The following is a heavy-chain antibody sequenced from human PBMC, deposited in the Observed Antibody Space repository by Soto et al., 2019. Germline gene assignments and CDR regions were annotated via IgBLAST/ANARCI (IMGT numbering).Heavy chain of an antibody. CDR3: AHAYGGRSLY. CDR2: IYWDDSK. D-gene: IGHD1-26*01. CDR1: GFSLTTDRVG. J-gene: IGHJ4*02. V-gene: IGHV2-5*02. Sequence: QITFKESGPTLVKPTQTLTLTCTFSGFSLTTDRVGVGWIRQPPGEALEWLAVIYWDDSKTYRPSLESRLTITKDTSKHQVALTMTNMDSLDTATYYCAHAYGGRSLYWGQGTLVTVSS.